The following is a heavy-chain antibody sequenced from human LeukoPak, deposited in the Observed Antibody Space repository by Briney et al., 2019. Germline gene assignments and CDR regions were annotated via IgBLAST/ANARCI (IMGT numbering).Heavy chain of an antibody. CDR3: VKATGSQPRAGAFGF. Sequence: GGSLRLSCVSSGFTFDDHAMNWVRQAPGKGLEWVAGISWNSGRIGYADSVKGRFTISRDNTKNSLDLQMTGLRSEDTALYYCVKATGSQPRAGAFGFWGQGTSVTVSS. CDR2: ISWNSGRI. CDR1: GFTFDDHA. D-gene: IGHD1-26*01. V-gene: IGHV3-9*01. J-gene: IGHJ3*01.